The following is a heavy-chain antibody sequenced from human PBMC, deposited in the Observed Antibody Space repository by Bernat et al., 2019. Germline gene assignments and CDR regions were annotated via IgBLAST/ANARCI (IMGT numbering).Heavy chain of an antibody. D-gene: IGHD3-9*01. V-gene: IGHV3-23*01. CDR1: GFTFSSYA. Sequence: EVQLLESGGGLVQPGGSLRLSCAASGFTFSSYAMGWVRQAPGKGLEWVSAISGSGGSTYYADSVKGRFTISRDNSKNTLYLQMNSLRAEDTAVYYCAKVKGPYYDILTGYYSGGFDYWGQGTLVTVSS. CDR3: AKVKGPYYDILTGYYSGGFDY. J-gene: IGHJ4*02. CDR2: ISGSGGST.